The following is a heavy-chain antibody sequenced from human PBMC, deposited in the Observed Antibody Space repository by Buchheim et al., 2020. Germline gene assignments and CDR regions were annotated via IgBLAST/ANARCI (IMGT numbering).Heavy chain of an antibody. V-gene: IGHV4-39*07. D-gene: IGHD6-19*01. CDR3: ARGSYQTGWRGFSYYSMDV. CDR1: GASINSGGYY. CDR2: IYSGGST. Sequence: HLQGSGPGLVRPSETLSLTCTVSGASINSGGYYWDWVRQPPGKGLEWVGHIYSGGSTYFNPSLKSRVTISFEASNNQMSLMLTSVTAADTGTYYCARGSYQTGWRGFSYYSMDVWGQGT. J-gene: IGHJ6*02.